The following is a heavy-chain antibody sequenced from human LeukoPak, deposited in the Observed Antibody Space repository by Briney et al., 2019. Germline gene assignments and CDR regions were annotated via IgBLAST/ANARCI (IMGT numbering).Heavy chain of an antibody. CDR2: IYHTGST. CDR3: ARGQWANCGGDCYSEYFQH. J-gene: IGHJ1*01. Sequence: PSETLSLTCTVSVGSIIADNWWSWVRQAPGKGLEWIGEIYHTGSTYYNPSLKSRVTISLDTSKNQFSLKLSSVTAADTAVYYCARGQWANCGGDCYSEYFQHWGQGTLVTVSS. CDR1: VGSIIADNW. V-gene: IGHV4-4*02. D-gene: IGHD2-21*02.